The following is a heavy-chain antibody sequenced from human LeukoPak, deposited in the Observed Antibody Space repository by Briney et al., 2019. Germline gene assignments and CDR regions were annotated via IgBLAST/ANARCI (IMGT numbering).Heavy chain of an antibody. CDR2: ISYDGSNK. J-gene: IGHJ4*02. CDR1: GFTFSSYA. Sequence: GGSLRLSCAASGFTFSSYAMHWVSQAPGKGLEWVAVISYDGSNKYYADSVKGRFTISRDNSKNTLYLQMNSLRAEDTAVYYCVRDGGIAVAGQRSIYYFDYWGRGTLVTVSS. V-gene: IGHV3-30*04. CDR3: VRDGGIAVAGQRSIYYFDY. D-gene: IGHD6-19*01.